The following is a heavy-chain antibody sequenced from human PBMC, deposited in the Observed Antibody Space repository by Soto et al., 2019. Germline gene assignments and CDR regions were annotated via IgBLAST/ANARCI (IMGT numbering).Heavy chain of an antibody. CDR3: VKGVYNLVCRYFDP. Sequence: VQLLESGGGLVQPGGSLRLSCAASGFTFRNYAMGWVRQAPGKGLAWVSAITGNGGVTNYADSVKGLFTISRDNSKDPLYLQMNSLRAEDTALYYCVKGVYNLVCRYFDPWGQGTLVTVSS. J-gene: IGHJ5*02. V-gene: IGHV3-23*01. CDR2: ITGNGGVT. D-gene: IGHD2-8*01. CDR1: GFTFRNYA.